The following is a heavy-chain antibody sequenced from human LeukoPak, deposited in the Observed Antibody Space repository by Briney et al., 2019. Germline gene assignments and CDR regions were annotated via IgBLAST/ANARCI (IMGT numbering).Heavy chain of an antibody. CDR3: ARDGRQWLVLSWFDP. J-gene: IGHJ5*02. D-gene: IGHD6-19*01. CDR1: GYTFTGYY. V-gene: IGHV1-2*02. Sequence: ASVKVSCKASGYTFTGYYMHWVRQAPGQGLEWMGWINPNSGGTNYAQKFQGRVTMTRDTSNSTAYMELSRLRSDDTAVYYCARDGRQWLVLSWFDPWGQGTLVTVSS. CDR2: INPNSGGT.